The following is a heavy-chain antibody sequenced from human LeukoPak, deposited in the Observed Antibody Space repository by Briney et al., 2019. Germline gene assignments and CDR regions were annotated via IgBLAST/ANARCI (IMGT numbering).Heavy chain of an antibody. D-gene: IGHD3-10*01. CDR1: GGSFSGYY. CDR3: ARSPLARDWFDP. Sequence: SETLSLTCAVYGGSFSGYYWSWIRRPPGKGLEWIGEINHSGSTNYNPSLKSRVTISVDTSKNQFSLKLSSVTAADTAVYYCARSPLARDWFDPWGQGTLVTVSS. V-gene: IGHV4-34*01. CDR2: INHSGST. J-gene: IGHJ5*02.